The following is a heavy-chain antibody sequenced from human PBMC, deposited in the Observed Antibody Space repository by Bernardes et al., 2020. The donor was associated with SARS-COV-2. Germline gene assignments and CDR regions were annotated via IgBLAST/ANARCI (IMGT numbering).Heavy chain of an antibody. Sequence: GRSLRLSCEASGFSLSDYGMQWVAGIFFDGSNEYYADSVKGRFTISRDTFRNTLFLQMNVVRGEDTATYYCARATETNCANRICDGRWFDPWGQGTLVTVSP. CDR2: IFFDGSNE. CDR3: ARATETNCANRICDGRWFDP. D-gene: IGHD2-8*01. V-gene: IGHV3-33*01. CDR1: GFSLSDYG. J-gene: IGHJ5*02.